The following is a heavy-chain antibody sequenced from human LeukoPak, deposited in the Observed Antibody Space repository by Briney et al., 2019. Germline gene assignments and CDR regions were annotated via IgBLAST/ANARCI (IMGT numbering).Heavy chain of an antibody. Sequence: ASVKVSCKASGYTFTGYYMHWVRQAPGQGLEWMGWINPNSGGTNFAQKFQGWVTMTRDTSISTAYMELSRLRSDDTAVYYCARGGRITMIVVVPPTDYWGQGTLVTVSS. CDR1: GYTFTGYY. CDR3: ARGGRITMIVVVPPTDY. V-gene: IGHV1-2*04. J-gene: IGHJ4*02. CDR2: INPNSGGT. D-gene: IGHD3-22*01.